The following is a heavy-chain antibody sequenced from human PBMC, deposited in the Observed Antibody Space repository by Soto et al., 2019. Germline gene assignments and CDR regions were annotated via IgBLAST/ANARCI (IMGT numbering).Heavy chain of an antibody. V-gene: IGHV3-33*01. J-gene: IGHJ4*02. Sequence: QVQLVESGGGVVQPGRSLRLSCAASGFTFSTYGMHWVRQAPGKGMEWVAVIWYDGSNKYHADSAKGRFTISRDNSKNTLYLEMNSLRAEDTAVYYCARDQSNNSDFWSRTFDLWGQGTLVTVSS. CDR2: IWYDGSNK. CDR3: ARDQSNNSDFWSRTFDL. CDR1: GFTFSTYG. D-gene: IGHD3-3*01.